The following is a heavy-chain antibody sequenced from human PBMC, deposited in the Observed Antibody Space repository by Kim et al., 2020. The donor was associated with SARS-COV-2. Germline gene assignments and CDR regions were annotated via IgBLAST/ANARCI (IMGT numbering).Heavy chain of an antibody. CDR3: VSAIAVPGHN. J-gene: IGHJ4*02. D-gene: IGHD6-19*01. V-gene: IGHV3-74*01. CDR2: GTS. Sequence: GTSRYADSGEGRFTISRDNAKNTLYLQMNSLRVEDTAVYYCVSAIAVPGHNWGQGTLVTVSS.